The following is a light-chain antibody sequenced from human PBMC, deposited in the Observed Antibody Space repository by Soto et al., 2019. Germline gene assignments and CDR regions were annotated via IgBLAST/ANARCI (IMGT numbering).Light chain of an antibody. CDR1: QSVSSN. J-gene: IGKJ2*01. Sequence: EIVMTQSPATLSVSPGERATLSCRASQSVSSNLAWYQQKPGQAPRLLIYGASTRATGIPARFSGSGSGTEFALTVGSLGSEEFAVYYCQQYNNWPGYNFGQGTKLEIK. CDR3: QQYNNWPGYN. CDR2: GAS. V-gene: IGKV3-15*01.